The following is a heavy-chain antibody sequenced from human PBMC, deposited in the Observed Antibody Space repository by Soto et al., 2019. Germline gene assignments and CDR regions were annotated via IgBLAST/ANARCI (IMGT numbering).Heavy chain of an antibody. Sequence: QLQLQGSGSGLEKPSQTLSLTCAVSGGSISSGGYSWSWIRQPPGKGLEWIGYIYHSGSTYYNPSLKSRVTISVDRSKNQFSLKLSSVTAADTAVYYCARENNVLPGGYFDYWGQGTLVTVSS. CDR2: IYHSGST. CDR3: ARENNVLPGGYFDY. J-gene: IGHJ4*02. V-gene: IGHV4-30-2*01. D-gene: IGHD3-10*01. CDR1: GGSISSGGYS.